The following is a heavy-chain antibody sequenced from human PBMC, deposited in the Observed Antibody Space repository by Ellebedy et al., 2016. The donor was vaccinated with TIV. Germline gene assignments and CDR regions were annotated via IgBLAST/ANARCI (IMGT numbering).Heavy chain of an antibody. CDR3: ARETSGFDY. CDR2: ITPILAIA. CDR1: GGTFSSYS. J-gene: IGHJ4*02. V-gene: IGHV1-69*04. D-gene: IGHD1-26*01. Sequence: AASVKVSCKASGGTFSSYSVSWVRQAPGQGLEWMGRITPILAIANYAQKFQGRVTIIADKSTSKAYMELSSLRSEDTAVYYCARETSGFDYWGQGTLVTVSS.